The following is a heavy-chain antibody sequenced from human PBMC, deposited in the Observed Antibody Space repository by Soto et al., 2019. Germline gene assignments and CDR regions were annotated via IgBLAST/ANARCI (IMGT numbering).Heavy chain of an antibody. V-gene: IGHV4-39*01. CDR1: SGSITSSIYY. CDR3: ARHLHSGTYPFDY. Sequence: SETLSLTCTVSSGSITSSIYYWGWIRHSPGNGLEWIGGIYYIGTTYYRPSLKSRVTISVDTSKNQFSLKSSSATAADTAVYYCARHLHSGTYPFDYWGQGAMLTL. D-gene: IGHD1-26*01. J-gene: IGHJ4*02. CDR2: IYYIGTT.